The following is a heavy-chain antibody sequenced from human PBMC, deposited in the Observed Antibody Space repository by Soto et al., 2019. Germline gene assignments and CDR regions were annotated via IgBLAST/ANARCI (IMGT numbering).Heavy chain of an antibody. CDR2: ISSSSSTI. CDR3: ASAYSGFARGYYYYGMDV. V-gene: IGHV3-48*01. D-gene: IGHD5-12*01. CDR1: GFTFSSYS. Sequence: VQLVESGGGLVQPGGSLRLSCAASGFTFSSYSMNWVRQAPEKGLEWVSYISSSSSTINYADSVTGRFTISIDNAKNSLYLQMNRLRAEDTAVYYCASAYSGFARGYYYYGMDVWGQGTTVTVSS. J-gene: IGHJ6*02.